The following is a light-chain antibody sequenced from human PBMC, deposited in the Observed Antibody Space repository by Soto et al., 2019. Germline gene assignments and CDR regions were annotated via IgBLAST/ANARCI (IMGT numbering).Light chain of an antibody. CDR1: SSNIGAGHD. J-gene: IGLJ2*01. CDR3: QSYDSSLSGSRI. Sequence: QSVLTQPPSVSGAPGQRVTISCTGSSSNIGAGHDVHWYQQLPGTAPRLLIYRDINRPSGVPDRFSGSKSGTSASLAITGLQAEDEANYYCQSYDSSLSGSRIFGEGTKLTV. V-gene: IGLV1-40*01. CDR2: RDI.